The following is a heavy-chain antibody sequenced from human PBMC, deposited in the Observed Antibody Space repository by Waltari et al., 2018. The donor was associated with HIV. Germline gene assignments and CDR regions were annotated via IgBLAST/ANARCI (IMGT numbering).Heavy chain of an antibody. V-gene: IGHV4-34*01. CDR3: ARGEGWLTPFDS. J-gene: IGHJ4*02. CDR1: GGSFSGYY. CDR2: VNHSGTT. D-gene: IGHD3-22*01. Sequence: QVQLQQWGAGLLKPSETLSLTCTVYGGSFSGYYWTWIRQPPGKGLEWNGEVNHSGTTNYNPALKSRVTISVDTSKNQFSLKLSSVTAADTAVYYCARGEGWLTPFDSWGQGTLVTVSS.